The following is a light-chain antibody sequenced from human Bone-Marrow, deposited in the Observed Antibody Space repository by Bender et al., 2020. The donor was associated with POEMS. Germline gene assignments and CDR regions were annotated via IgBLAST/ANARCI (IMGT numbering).Light chain of an antibody. CDR2: EGN. V-gene: IGLV2-23*01. Sequence: QSVLTQPRSVSGSPGQSVTISCTGTSSDVGSYNVVSWYQQHPGKAPKVMIYEGNKRPSGVSNRFSGSKSGNTASLTISGLLAEDEADYYCCSYAGTSTYVFGTGTKVTVL. CDR3: CSYAGTSTYV. CDR1: SSDVGSYNV. J-gene: IGLJ1*01.